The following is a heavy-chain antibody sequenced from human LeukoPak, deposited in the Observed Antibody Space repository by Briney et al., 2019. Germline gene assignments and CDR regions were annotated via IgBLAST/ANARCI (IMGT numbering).Heavy chain of an antibody. J-gene: IGHJ4*02. D-gene: IGHD6-19*01. V-gene: IGHV3-23*01. CDR3: VRRGDASSGWGDHDY. CDR2: IGGSGDKT. Sequence: GGSLRLSCAASGLTFNRNAISWVRQAPGKGLEWVSTIGGSGDKTFYADSAKGRFTISRDNSKNMLHLQMSSLTGEDTALYYCVRRGDASSGWGDHDYWGQGALVTVSS. CDR1: GLTFNRNA.